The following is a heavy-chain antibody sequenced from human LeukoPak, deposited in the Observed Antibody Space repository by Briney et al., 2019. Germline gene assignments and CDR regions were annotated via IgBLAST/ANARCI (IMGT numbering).Heavy chain of an antibody. Sequence: GGSLRLSCGGSGFTFSSYAMSWVRQAPGKGLEWVSAISGSGTDTFNANTVKGRFTISRDNPKNTLYLQMNSLRAEDTAVYYCAKEGGGSCYSPSDYWGQGTLVTVSS. D-gene: IGHD2-15*01. CDR1: GFTFSSYA. CDR3: AKEGGGSCYSPSDY. V-gene: IGHV3-23*01. J-gene: IGHJ4*01. CDR2: ISGSGTDT.